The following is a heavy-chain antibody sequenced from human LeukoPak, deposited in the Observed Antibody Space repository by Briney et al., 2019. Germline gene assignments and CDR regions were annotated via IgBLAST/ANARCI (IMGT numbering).Heavy chain of an antibody. Sequence: GGSLRLSCAASGFTFSSYAMSWVRQAPGKGLEWVSAISGSGGSTYYADSVKGRFTISRDNSENTLYLQMNSLRAEDTAVYYCAKDRGVGRWLQYYWGQGTLVTVSS. D-gene: IGHD5-24*01. CDR3: AKDRGVGRWLQYY. CDR1: GFTFSSYA. J-gene: IGHJ4*02. V-gene: IGHV3-23*01. CDR2: ISGSGGST.